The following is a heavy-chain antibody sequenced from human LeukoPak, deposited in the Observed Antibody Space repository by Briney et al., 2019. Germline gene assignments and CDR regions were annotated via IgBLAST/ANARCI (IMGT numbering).Heavy chain of an antibody. CDR3: ARGCSYYDSSGYYYNAFDI. V-gene: IGHV4-34*01. D-gene: IGHD3-22*01. Sequence: EPSETLSLTCAVYGGSFSGYYWSWIRQPPGKGLEWIGEINHSGSTNYNPSLKSRVTISVDTSKNQFSLNLSSVTAADTAVYYCARGCSYYDSSGYYYNAFDIWGQGTMVTVSS. CDR1: GGSFSGYY. J-gene: IGHJ3*02. CDR2: INHSGST.